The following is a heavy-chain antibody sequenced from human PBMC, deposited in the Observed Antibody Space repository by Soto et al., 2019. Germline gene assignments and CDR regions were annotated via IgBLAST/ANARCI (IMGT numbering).Heavy chain of an antibody. Sequence: SETLSLTCAVSGYSISSGYYWGWIRQPPGKGLEWIGSIYHSGSTYYNPSLKSRVTISVDTSKNQFSLKLSSVTAADTAVYYCARLVVVVVAATDEALYNWFDPWGQGTLVTVSS. CDR1: GYSISSGYY. D-gene: IGHD2-15*01. V-gene: IGHV4-38-2*01. CDR2: IYHSGST. J-gene: IGHJ5*02. CDR3: ARLVVVVVAATDEALYNWFDP.